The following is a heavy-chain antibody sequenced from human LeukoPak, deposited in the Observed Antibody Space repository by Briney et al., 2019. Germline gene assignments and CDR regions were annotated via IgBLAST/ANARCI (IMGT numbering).Heavy chain of an antibody. V-gene: IGHV4-39*01. Sequence: SETLSLTCIVSGDSISSSSYYWGWVRQPPGKGLEWIGSIFSGSTYYTPSLKSRVTISLNTSKNQLPLNLSSVTAADTAVYYCARQGERPGISAYWGQETLVTVSS. CDR1: GDSISSSSYY. CDR2: IFSGST. CDR3: ARQGERPGISAY. D-gene: IGHD1-26*01. J-gene: IGHJ4*02.